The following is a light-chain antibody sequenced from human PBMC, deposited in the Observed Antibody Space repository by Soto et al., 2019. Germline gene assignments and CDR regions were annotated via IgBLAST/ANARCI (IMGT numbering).Light chain of an antibody. CDR2: WAS. Sequence: DIVMTQSPDSLAVSLGERAIINCKSSQSVLYSSNNKNYLAWYQQNPGQPPKLLIYWASTRESGVPDRFSGSGSGTDFTLTINSLQAEDVAVYYCQQYYNTPFTFGPGTKVYIQ. CDR1: QSVLYSSNNKNY. CDR3: QQYYNTPFT. V-gene: IGKV4-1*01. J-gene: IGKJ3*01.